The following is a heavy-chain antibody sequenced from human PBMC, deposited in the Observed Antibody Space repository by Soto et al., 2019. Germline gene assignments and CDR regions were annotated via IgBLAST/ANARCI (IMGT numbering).Heavy chain of an antibody. D-gene: IGHD6-19*01. CDR1: GVSLTSSSYY. CDR3: VIPRRVMAGLFEHFQQ. Sequence: SETLSLTCSVSGVSLTSSSYYWGWVRQSPGRGLEWIGSIYYSGTTYYNPSLKSRVTVSVDTSNNQFSLKLNSVTAADTALYYCVIPRRVMAGLFEHFQQWGQGALVTVSS. CDR2: IYYSGTT. J-gene: IGHJ1*01. V-gene: IGHV4-39*01.